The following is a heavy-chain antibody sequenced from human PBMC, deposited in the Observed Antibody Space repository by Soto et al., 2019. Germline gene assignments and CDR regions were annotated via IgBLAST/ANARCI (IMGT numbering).Heavy chain of an antibody. D-gene: IGHD2-15*01. CDR3: ARDCCSGGSLQNAFDL. V-gene: IGHV3-64*01. Sequence: VSRRLSCAACGLSFTSYAVHRVRQAPGKGLEYVSAISSNGGSTYYANSVKGRFTISRDNSKNTLYLQMGSLRAEDMAVYYCARDCCSGGSLQNAFDLCGKGTMVTVSS. CDR1: GLSFTSYA. J-gene: IGHJ3*01. CDR2: ISSNGGST.